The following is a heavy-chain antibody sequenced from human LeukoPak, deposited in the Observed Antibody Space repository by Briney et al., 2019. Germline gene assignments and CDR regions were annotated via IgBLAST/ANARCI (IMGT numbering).Heavy chain of an antibody. J-gene: IGHJ4*02. D-gene: IGHD3-22*01. CDR2: IYYSGST. CDR1: GGSISSSSYY. V-gene: IGHV4-39*01. CDR3: ARHSEDYYDSSGYSHY. Sequence: SETLFLTCTVSGGSISSSSYYWGWIRQPPGKGLEWIGSIYYSGSTYYNPSLKSRVTISVDTSKNQFSLKLSSVTAADTAVYYCARHSEDYYDSSGYSHYWGQGTLVTVSS.